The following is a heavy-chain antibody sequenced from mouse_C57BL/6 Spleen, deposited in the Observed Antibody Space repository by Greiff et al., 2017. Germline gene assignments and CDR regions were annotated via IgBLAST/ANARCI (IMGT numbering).Heavy chain of an antibody. CDR2: IYPGDGDT. D-gene: IGHD1-1*02. CDR1: GYAFSSSW. J-gene: IGHJ4*01. CDR3: AKDMGGDY. V-gene: IGHV1-82*01. Sequence: VQLQQSGPELVKPGASVKISCKASGYAFSSSWMNWVKQRPGKGLEWIGRIYPGDGDTNYNGKLKGKATLTADKSSSTAYMQLSSLTSEDSAVSFCAKDMGGDYGGQGTSVTVSS.